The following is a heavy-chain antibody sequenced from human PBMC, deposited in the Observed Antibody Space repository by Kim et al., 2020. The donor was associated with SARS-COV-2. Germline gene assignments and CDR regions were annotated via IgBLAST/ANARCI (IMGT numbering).Heavy chain of an antibody. Sequence: GGSLRLSCSAAGFNFRDYAMHWVRQAPGKGLEYVSAISSNGVNTWYAGSVKGRSTVSRDNSKNILYLQLSSMTAADTAVYFCVKDMSRGVTTSYYSYGMDVWGQGTAVSVSS. CDR3: VKDMSRGVTTSYYSYGMDV. J-gene: IGHJ6*02. D-gene: IGHD3-10*01. V-gene: IGHV3-64D*09. CDR1: GFNFRDYA. CDR2: ISSNGVNT.